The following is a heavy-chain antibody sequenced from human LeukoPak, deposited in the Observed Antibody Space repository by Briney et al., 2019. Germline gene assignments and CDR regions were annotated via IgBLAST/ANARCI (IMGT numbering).Heavy chain of an antibody. CDR1: GFTFSTSW. V-gene: IGHV3-7*03. D-gene: IGHD3-3*01. CDR2: IKQDGSEK. Sequence: GGSLRLSCAASGFTFSTSWMTWVRQAPGKGLEWVANIKQDGSEKYYVDSVKGRFTVSRDNAKNSLYLQMNNLRAEDTALYFCVAVPETDFWIGFYLDYWGQGTLVTVSS. J-gene: IGHJ4*02. CDR3: VAVPETDFWIGFYLDY.